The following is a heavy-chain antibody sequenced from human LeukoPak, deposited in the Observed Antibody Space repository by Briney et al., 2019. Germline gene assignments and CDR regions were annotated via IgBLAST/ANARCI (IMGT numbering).Heavy chain of an antibody. J-gene: IGHJ4*02. Sequence: SETLSLTCSVSGYSISTSNYWAWIRQPPGRGLEWIGHIYYSGGIYYNPSLKSRVTMSVDTSRNQFSLKLSSVTAADTAVYYCARDRRQYSSGWYLDYWGQGTLVTVSS. D-gene: IGHD6-19*01. CDR3: ARDRRQYSSGWYLDY. V-gene: IGHV4-28*03. CDR2: IYYSGGI. CDR1: GYSISTSNY.